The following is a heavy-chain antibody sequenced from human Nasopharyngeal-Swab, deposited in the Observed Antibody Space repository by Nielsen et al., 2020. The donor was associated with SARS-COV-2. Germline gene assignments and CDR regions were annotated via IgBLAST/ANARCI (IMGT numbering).Heavy chain of an antibody. CDR2: INHSGST. J-gene: IGHJ6*02. Sequence: WIRQPPGKGLEWIGEINHSGSTNYNPSLKSRVIISVDTSKNQFSLKLSSVTAADTAVYYCAGGAPRGGYDFSLYYYYYYGVDVWGQGTTVTVSS. CDR3: AGGAPRGGYDFSLYYYYYYGVDV. D-gene: IGHD5-12*01. V-gene: IGHV4-34*01.